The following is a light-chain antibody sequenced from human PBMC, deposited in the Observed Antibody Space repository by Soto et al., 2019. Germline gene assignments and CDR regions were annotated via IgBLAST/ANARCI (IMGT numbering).Light chain of an antibody. CDR3: QQSFSTLLIT. V-gene: IGKV1-39*01. J-gene: IGKJ5*01. Sequence: DIQMTQSPSFLSASVGDRVTISCRASQSINTYLNWYQHKPGKAPKLLIYGTSDLQSGVPSRFSGGVSGTDFTLTISSLQPEDFATYYCQQSFSTLLITFGQGTRLEFK. CDR2: GTS. CDR1: QSINTY.